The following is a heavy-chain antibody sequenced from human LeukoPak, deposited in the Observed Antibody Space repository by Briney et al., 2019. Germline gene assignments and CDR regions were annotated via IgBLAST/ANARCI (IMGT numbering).Heavy chain of an antibody. CDR1: GYTFTTYD. Sequence: ASVKVSCKASGYTFTTYDINWVRQATGQGLEWMGWTNPNSGHTDYAQKFQGRLTITRDTSISTAYMELSSLRSEDTAVYYCARVAGSIDYWGQGTLVTVSS. D-gene: IGHD6-19*01. J-gene: IGHJ4*02. CDR3: ARVAGSIDY. V-gene: IGHV1-8*03. CDR2: TNPNSGHT.